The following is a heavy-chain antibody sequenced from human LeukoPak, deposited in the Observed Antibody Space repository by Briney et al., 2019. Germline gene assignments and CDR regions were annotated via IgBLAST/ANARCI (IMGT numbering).Heavy chain of an antibody. J-gene: IGHJ6*03. CDR1: GYTFTSYD. CDR3: ARGYWSSSWSSYYYMDV. CDR2: MNPNSGNT. V-gene: IGHV1-8*01. D-gene: IGHD6-13*01. Sequence: GASVKVSCKASGYTFTSYDINWVRQATGQGLEWMGWMNPNSGNTGYPQKFQGRVTMTRNTSISTAYMELSSLRSEDTAVYFCARGYWSSSWSSYYYMDVWGKGTTVTISS.